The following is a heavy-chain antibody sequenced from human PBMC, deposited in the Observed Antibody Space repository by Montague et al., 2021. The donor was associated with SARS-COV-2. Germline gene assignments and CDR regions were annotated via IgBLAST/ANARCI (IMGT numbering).Heavy chain of an antibody. D-gene: IGHD4-11*01. CDR2: INDRGVTNY. CDR3: ARWDPQTLTVISLRGKSANDY. Sequence: SETLSLTCAVYGESFSGFFWSWIRQPPGKGLEWIAEINDRGVTNYNYNPSLGSRVTISADTSKNQFSLKLRSVAAADTAVYYCARWDPQTLTVISLRGKSANDYWGQETLFPVSS. J-gene: IGHJ4*02. V-gene: IGHV4-34*01. CDR1: GESFSGFF.